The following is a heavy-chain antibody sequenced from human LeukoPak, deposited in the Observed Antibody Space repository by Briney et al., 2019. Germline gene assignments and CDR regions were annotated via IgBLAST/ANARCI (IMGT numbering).Heavy chain of an antibody. CDR2: IIPIFGTA. CDR3: AGDSAYGEDFDY. J-gene: IGHJ4*02. Sequence: SVKVSCKASGGTFSSYAISWVRQAPGQGLEWMGVIIPIFGTANYAQKFQGRVSITADESTSTAYMELSSLRSEDTAVYYCAGDSAYGEDFDYWGQGTLVTVSS. CDR1: GGTFSSYA. V-gene: IGHV1-69*13. D-gene: IGHD4-17*01.